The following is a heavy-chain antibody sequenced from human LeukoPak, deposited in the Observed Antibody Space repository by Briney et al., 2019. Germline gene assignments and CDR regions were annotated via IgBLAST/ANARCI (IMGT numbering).Heavy chain of an antibody. J-gene: IGHJ5*02. D-gene: IGHD3-3*01. CDR2: IYYSGST. CDR3: ARGGDDFWSGPTFDP. Sequence: SETLSLTCTVSGGSISSGGYYWSWIRQHPGKGLEWIGYIYYSGSTNYNPSLKSRVTISVDTSKNQFSLKLSSVTAADTAVYYCARGGDDFWSGPTFDPWGQGTLVTVSS. CDR1: GGSISSGGYY. V-gene: IGHV4-61*08.